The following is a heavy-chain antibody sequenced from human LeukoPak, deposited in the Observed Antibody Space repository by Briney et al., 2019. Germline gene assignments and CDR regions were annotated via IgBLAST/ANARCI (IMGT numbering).Heavy chain of an antibody. D-gene: IGHD2/OR15-2a*01. CDR1: GGTFSSYA. J-gene: IGHJ6*03. CDR3: GLGNSHHYYTDV. V-gene: IGHV1-69*05. CDR2: IIPIFGTA. Sequence: PVKVSCKASGGTFSSYAISWVRQAPGQGLEWMGGIIPIFGTANYAQKFQGRVTITTDESTSTAYMELSSLRSEDTAVYYCGLGNSHHYYTDVWGKGTTVTVSS.